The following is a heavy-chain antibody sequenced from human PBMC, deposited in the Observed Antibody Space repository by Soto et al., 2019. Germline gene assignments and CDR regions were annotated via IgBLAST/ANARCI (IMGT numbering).Heavy chain of an antibody. CDR1: GGSISSSSYY. J-gene: IGHJ5*02. Sequence: PSETLSLTCTVSGGSISSSSYYWGWIRQPPGKGLEWIGSIYFSVSTYYNPSLKSRVTISVDTSKNQFSLKLSSVTAADTAVYYCARHVQWEPTEWFDPWGQGTLVTVSS. CDR2: IYFSVST. CDR3: ARHVQWEPTEWFDP. V-gene: IGHV4-39*01. D-gene: IGHD1-26*01.